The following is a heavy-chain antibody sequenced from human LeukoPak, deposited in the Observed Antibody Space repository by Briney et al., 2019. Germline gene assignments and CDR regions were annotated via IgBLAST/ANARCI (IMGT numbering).Heavy chain of an antibody. D-gene: IGHD3-22*01. CDR1: GYTFTSYG. V-gene: IGHV1-18*01. CDR2: ISAYNGNT. J-gene: IGHJ3*02. CDR3: ARDLGGTMIVAAFDI. Sequence: ASVKVSCKASGYTFTSYGISWVRQAPGQGLEWMGWISAYNGNTNYAQKLQGRVTMTTDTSTSTAYMELRSLRSDDTAVYYCARDLGGTMIVAAFDIWGQGTMVTVSS.